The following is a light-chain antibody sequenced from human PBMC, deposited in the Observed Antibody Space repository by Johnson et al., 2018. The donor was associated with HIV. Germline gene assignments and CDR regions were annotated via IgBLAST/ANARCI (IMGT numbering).Light chain of an antibody. J-gene: IGLJ1*01. CDR2: ENT. V-gene: IGLV1-51*02. CDR1: SSNIGNNY. CDR3: GTWDSSLSAYV. Sequence: QSVLTQPPSVSAAPGQKVTISCSGSSSNIGNNYVSWYWQLPGTAPKLLIYENTQRPSGIPDRFSGSKSGTSATLGITGLQTGDEADYYCGTWDSSLSAYVFGTGTKVTVL.